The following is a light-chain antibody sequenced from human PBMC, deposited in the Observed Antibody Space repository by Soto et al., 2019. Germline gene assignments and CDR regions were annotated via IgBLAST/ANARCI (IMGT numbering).Light chain of an antibody. V-gene: IGKV1-39*01. CDR3: QESYSTLSIT. J-gene: IGKJ5*01. CDR2: AAS. Sequence: DIQMTQSPSSLSASVGDRVTITCRASESISRHLNWYQQKPGNAPKLLIYAASSLQNGVPSRFFGSGSGTDFTLTISNLQPGDFATYYCQESYSTLSITFGQGTRLETK. CDR1: ESISRH.